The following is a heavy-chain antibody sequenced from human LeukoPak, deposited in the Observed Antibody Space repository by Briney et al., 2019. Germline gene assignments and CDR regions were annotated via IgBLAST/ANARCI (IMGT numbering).Heavy chain of an antibody. CDR3: AKQNSFFDY. Sequence: SGGSLRLSCVASGFSFSTYTMNWVRQAPGKGLEWVSSISSSSNYIYSADSMEGRFTISRDNAKNSLYLQMNSLRAEDTAVYYCAKQNSFFDYWGQGTLVTVSS. V-gene: IGHV3-21*04. D-gene: IGHD4-23*01. CDR2: ISSSSNYI. J-gene: IGHJ4*02. CDR1: GFSFSTYT.